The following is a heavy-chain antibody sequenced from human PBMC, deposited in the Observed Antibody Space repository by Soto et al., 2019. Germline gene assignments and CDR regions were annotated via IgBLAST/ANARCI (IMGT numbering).Heavy chain of an antibody. D-gene: IGHD2-21*01. CDR2: IVVGSGNT. CDR1: GFMFSTSA. CDR3: AADIVRFGDPGRWFDP. Sequence: SVKVSCKASGFMFSTSAVQWVRQARGQRLEWLGWIVVGSGNTNYAQKFQERGTFTRDMSTSTAYKELSSRRSEDTAVYYCAADIVRFGDPGRWFDPWGQGTQVTVAS. V-gene: IGHV1-58*01. J-gene: IGHJ5*02.